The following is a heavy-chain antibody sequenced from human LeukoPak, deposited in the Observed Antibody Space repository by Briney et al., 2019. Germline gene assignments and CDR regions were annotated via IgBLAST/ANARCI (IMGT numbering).Heavy chain of an antibody. J-gene: IGHJ5*02. D-gene: IGHD3-10*01. CDR2: IYYTGST. CDR3: ARGSVRGEFDP. CDR1: GVSISTYY. Sequence: SETLSLTSTLSGVSISTYYWSWVRQPPGKGLEWIGYIYYTGSTDYNPSLKSRVTMSVDTSKNQFSLKLSSVTAADTAVYSCARGSVRGEFDPWGQGTLVTVSS. V-gene: IGHV4-59*01.